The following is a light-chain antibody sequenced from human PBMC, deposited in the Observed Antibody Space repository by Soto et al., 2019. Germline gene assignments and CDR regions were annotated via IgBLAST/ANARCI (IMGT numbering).Light chain of an antibody. J-gene: IGKJ3*01. V-gene: IGKV3-11*01. CDR3: QQRSNRPRFT. CDR2: DVS. CDR1: QSVDNY. Sequence: EIVLTQSPATLSLSPGERATLSCRASQSVDNYLAWYQQKPGQAPRLLIYDVSNRATGTPARFSGSGSGTDFNLSISSLEPEDFAVYYCQQRSNRPRFTFGPGTKVDIK.